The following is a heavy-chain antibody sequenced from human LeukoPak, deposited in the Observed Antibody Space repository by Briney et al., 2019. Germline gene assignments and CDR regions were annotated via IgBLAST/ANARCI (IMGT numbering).Heavy chain of an antibody. CDR3: ARGATSEGVIGY. Sequence: PGGSLRLSCAASGFTFSSYSMNWVRQAPGKGLEWVSSISSSSSCIYYADSVKGRFTISRDNAKNTLYLQMNSLRAEDTAVYYCARGATSEGVIGYWGQGTLVTVSS. CDR2: ISSSSSCI. J-gene: IGHJ4*02. D-gene: IGHD3-10*01. V-gene: IGHV3-21*01. CDR1: GFTFSSYS.